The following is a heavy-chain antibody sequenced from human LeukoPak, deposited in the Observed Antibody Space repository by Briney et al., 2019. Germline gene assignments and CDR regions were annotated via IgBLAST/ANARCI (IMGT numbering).Heavy chain of an antibody. CDR1: GYTFTSYY. J-gene: IGHJ4*02. D-gene: IGHD3-10*02. V-gene: IGHV1-46*01. Sequence: ASVKVSCKASGYTFTSYYMHWVRQAPGQGLEWMGIINPSGGSTSYAQKFQGRVTMTRDTSTSTVYMELSSLRSEDTAVYYCARDLVRGVIISALANWGQGTLVTVSS. CDR2: INPSGGST. CDR3: ARDLVRGVIISALAN.